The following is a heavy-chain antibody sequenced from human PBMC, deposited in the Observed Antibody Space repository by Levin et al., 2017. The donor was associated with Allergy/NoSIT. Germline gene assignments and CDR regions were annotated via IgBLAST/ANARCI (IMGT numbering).Heavy chain of an antibody. CDR2: ISGSGGST. Sequence: PVASVKVSCAASGFTFSSYAMSWVRQAPGKGLEWVSAISGSGGSTYYADSVKGRFTISRDNSKNTLYLQMNSLRAEDTAVYYCAKGAAVDYWGQGTLVTVSS. CDR3: AKGAAVDY. J-gene: IGHJ4*02. CDR1: GFTFSSYA. D-gene: IGHD6-25*01. V-gene: IGHV3-23*01.